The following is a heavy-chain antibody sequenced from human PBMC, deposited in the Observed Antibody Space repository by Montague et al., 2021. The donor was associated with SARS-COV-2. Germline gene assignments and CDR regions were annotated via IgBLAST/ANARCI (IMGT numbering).Heavy chain of an antibody. CDR2: VLYSGTT. CDR3: TREGYQVFWSDYYSFGMDV. D-gene: IGHD2-2*01. CDR1: GRSIRSDRFY. Sequence: SETLSLTCNVSGRSIRSDRFYWVWIRHPPGRSLEWIVYVLYSGTTYYNPSLKSRVTISADTSKNQFSLKLSSVTAADTAVYYCTREGYQVFWSDYYSFGMDVWGQGTPVTVSS. J-gene: IGHJ6*02. V-gene: IGHV4-39*02.